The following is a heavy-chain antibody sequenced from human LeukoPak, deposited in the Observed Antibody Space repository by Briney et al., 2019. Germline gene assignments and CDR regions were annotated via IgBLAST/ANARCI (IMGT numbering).Heavy chain of an antibody. CDR1: GFTFSNAW. V-gene: IGHV3-15*07. D-gene: IGHD3-3*01. CDR3: TTDPLSRHGNYDFWSGYYGDY. J-gene: IGHJ4*02. CDR2: IKSKTDGGTT. Sequence: PGGSLRLSCAASGFTFSNAWMNWVRQAPGKGLEWVGRIKSKTDGGTTDYAAPVKGRFTISRDDSKNTLYLQMNSLKTEDTAVYYCTTDPLSRHGNYDFWSGYYGDYWGQGTLVTVSS.